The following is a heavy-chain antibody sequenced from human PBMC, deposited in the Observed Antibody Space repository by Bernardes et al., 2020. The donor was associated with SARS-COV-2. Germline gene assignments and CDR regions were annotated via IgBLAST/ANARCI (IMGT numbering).Heavy chain of an antibody. CDR3: ARDTNNGDYEGTETNNDY. J-gene: IGHJ4*02. Sequence: GRSLRVSCAASGFTFSSYSMNWVRQAPGKGLEWVSYISSSSSTIYYADSVKGRFTISIDNAKNSLYLQMNSLRDEDTAVYYCARDTNNGDYEGTETNNDYWGQGTLVTVSS. D-gene: IGHD4-17*01. CDR1: GFTFSSYS. V-gene: IGHV3-48*02. CDR2: ISSSSSTI.